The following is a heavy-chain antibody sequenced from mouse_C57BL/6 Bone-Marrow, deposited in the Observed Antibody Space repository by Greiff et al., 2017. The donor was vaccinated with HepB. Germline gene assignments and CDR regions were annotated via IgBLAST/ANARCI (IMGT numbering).Heavy chain of an antibody. CDR2: ISSGSSNI. CDR3: AKDYGSSGDFDV. D-gene: IGHD1-1*01. V-gene: IGHV5-17*01. J-gene: IGHJ1*01. Sequence: EVMLVESGGGLVKPGGSLKLSCAASGFTFSDYGMHWVRQAPEKGLEWVAYISSGSSNIYYADTVKGRFTISRDNAKNTLFLQMTSLRSEDTAMYYCAKDYGSSGDFDVWGAGTTVTVSS. CDR1: GFTFSDYG.